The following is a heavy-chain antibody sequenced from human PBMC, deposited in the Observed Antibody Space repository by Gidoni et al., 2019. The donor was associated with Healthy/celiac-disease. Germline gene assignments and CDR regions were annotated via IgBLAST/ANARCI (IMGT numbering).Heavy chain of an antibody. Sequence: QVQLVQSGAEVKKPGASVKVSCKASGYTFTGSYMHWVRQAPGQGLEWMGWINPNSGGTNYAQKFQGRVTMTRDTSISTAYMELSRLRSDDTAVYYCARDRIPSRYYYYYGMDVWGKGTTVTVSS. V-gene: IGHV1-2*02. J-gene: IGHJ6*04. CDR1: GYTFTGSY. CDR3: ARDRIPSRYYYYYGMDV. D-gene: IGHD7-27*01. CDR2: INPNSGGT.